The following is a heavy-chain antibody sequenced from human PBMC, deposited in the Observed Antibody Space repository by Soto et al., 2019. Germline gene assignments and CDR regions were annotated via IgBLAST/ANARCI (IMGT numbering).Heavy chain of an antibody. CDR1: GGSVSSGSYY. V-gene: IGHV4-61*01. CDR3: ARDAPSYYSDGSGYQHAYSFDY. J-gene: IGHJ4*02. D-gene: IGHD3-22*01. CDR2: IYYSGST. Sequence: SETLSLTCTVPGGSVSSGSYYWSWIRQPPGKGLEWIGYIYYSGSTNYNPSLKSRVTISVDTSKNQFSLKLSSVTAADTAVYYCARDAPSYYSDGSGYQHAYSFDYWGQGTLVTVSS.